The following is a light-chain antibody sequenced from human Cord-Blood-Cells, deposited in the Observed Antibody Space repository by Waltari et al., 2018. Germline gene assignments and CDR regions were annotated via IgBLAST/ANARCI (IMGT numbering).Light chain of an antibody. J-gene: IGLJ1*01. Sequence: QSALTQPASVSGSPGQSITISCTGTSSDVGSYNLVSWYHQHPGKAPKLMFYEGSKRPSGVSNRFSGSKSGNTASLTISGLQAEDEADYYCCSYAGSSTYVFGTGTKVTVL. CDR2: EGS. V-gene: IGLV2-23*01. CDR3: CSYAGSSTYV. CDR1: SSDVGSYNL.